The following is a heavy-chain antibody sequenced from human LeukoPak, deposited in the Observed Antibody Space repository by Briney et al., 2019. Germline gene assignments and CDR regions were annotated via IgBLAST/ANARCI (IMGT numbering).Heavy chain of an antibody. J-gene: IGHJ4*02. CDR1: GVSITTNYYY. D-gene: IGHD4-17*01. V-gene: IGHV4-39*01. CDR3: ARLMTTVTTHFDY. CDR2: FYYTGSY. Sequence: SETLSLTCTVSGVSITTNYYYWGWVRQPPGKRLEWIGNFYYTGSYFYNPSLKSRVNIILDTSKNQLSLELRSVTAADTAVYYCARLMTTVTTHFDYWGQGTLITVSS.